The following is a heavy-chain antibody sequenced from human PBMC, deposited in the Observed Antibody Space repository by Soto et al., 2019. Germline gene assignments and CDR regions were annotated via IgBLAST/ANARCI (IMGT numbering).Heavy chain of an antibody. Sequence: SETLSLTCTVSGGSISSSSYYWGWIRQPPGKGLEWIGSIYYSGSTYYNPSLKSRVTISVDTSKNQFSLKLSSVTAADPAVYFCAIQGHRSSNWFDPWGQGTLVTVSS. V-gene: IGHV4-39*01. J-gene: IGHJ5*02. CDR2: IYYSGST. CDR1: GGSISSSSYY. CDR3: AIQGHRSSNWFDP. D-gene: IGHD2-2*01.